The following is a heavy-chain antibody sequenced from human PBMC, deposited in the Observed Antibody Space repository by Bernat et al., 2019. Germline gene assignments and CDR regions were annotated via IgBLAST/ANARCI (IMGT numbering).Heavy chain of an antibody. J-gene: IGHJ4*02. CDR2: IWYDGSNK. CDR3: ARAPTWIQLWSLTY. V-gene: IGHV3-33*01. CDR1: GFTFSSYG. D-gene: IGHD5-18*01. Sequence: VQLVESGGGLVKPGGSLRLSCAASGFTFSSYGMHWVRQAPGKGLEWVAVIWYDGSNKYYADSVKGRFTISRDNSKNTLYLQMNSLRAEDTAVYYCARAPTWIQLWSLTYWGQGTLVTVSS.